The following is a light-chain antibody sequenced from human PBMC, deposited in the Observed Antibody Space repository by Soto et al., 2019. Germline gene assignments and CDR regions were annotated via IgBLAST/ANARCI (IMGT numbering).Light chain of an antibody. CDR1: SPNIRGNS. CDR2: DHS. V-gene: IGLV1-51*01. J-gene: IGLJ1*01. Sequence: HSVLKNLPSVTAAPVQMFTISNALNSPNIRGNSVSWYQPLPRTAPKLLIYDHSKRPSARPVRFSGSTSGNTASLTLSGLQAEDEAAYYCSAYTSSSSCVFGTGNKVTVL. CDR3: SAYTSSSSCV.